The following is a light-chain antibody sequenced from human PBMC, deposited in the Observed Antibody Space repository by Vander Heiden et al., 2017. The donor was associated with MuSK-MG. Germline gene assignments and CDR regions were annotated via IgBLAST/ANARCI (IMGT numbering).Light chain of an antibody. CDR3: QQYRT. CDR1: QSVSSSY. Sequence: EIVLTQSPGTLSLSPGERATLSCRASQSVSSSYLAWYQQKPGQAPRLLIYGASSRATGIPDRFSGSGSGTDFTLTISRVEPEDFAVYYCQQYRTFGQGTKVEIK. CDR2: GAS. J-gene: IGKJ1*01. V-gene: IGKV3-20*01.